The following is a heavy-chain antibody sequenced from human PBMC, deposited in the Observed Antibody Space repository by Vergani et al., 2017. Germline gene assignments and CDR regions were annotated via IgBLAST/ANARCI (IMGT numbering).Heavy chain of an antibody. CDR3: ARDPLNTGVY. CDR1: GGSISSGSYY. J-gene: IGHJ4*02. V-gene: IGHV4-61*02. CDR2: IYTSGST. Sequence: QVQLQESGPGLVKPSQTLSLTCTVSGGSISSGSYYWSWIRQPAGKGLEWIGRIYTSGSTNYNPSLKSRVTISVDTSKNQFSLKLSSVTAADTAVYYCARDPLNTGVYWGQGTLVTVSS. D-gene: IGHD7-27*01.